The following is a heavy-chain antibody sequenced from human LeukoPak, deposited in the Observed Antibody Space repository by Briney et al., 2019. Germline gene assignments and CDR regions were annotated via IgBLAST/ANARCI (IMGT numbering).Heavy chain of an antibody. J-gene: IGHJ6*02. CDR2: INPNSGNT. CDR1: GYTFTSYD. Sequence: ASVKVSCKASGYTFTSYDINWVRQATGQGLEWMGWINPNSGNTGYAQKFQGRVTMTRNTSISTAYMELSSLRSEDTAVYYCARDPATVRKEPKDGMDVWGQGTTVTVS. D-gene: IGHD1-26*01. V-gene: IGHV1-8*01. CDR3: ARDPATVRKEPKDGMDV.